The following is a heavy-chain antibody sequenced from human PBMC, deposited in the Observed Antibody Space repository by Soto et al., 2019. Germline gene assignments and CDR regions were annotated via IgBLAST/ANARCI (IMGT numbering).Heavy chain of an antibody. V-gene: IGHV6-1*01. CDR3: AADVWWYGRGVFFYCCAKRPPVTVAAGM. D-gene: IGHD6-19*01. CDR2: TYYRSKWYN. Sequence: PSQTLSLTCAISGDIVSSNSSAWNWIRQSPSRGLEWLGRTYYRSKWYNDYAVSVKSRITINPDTSKNQFSLQLNSVTPEDTAVYYCAADVWWYGRGVFFYCCAKRPPVTVAAGM. CDR1: GDIVSSNSSA. J-gene: IGHJ6*01.